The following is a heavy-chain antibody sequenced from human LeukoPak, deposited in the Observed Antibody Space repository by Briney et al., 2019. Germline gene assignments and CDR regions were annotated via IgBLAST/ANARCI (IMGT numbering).Heavy chain of an antibody. CDR2: ITGNGANT. V-gene: IGHV3-23*01. D-gene: IGHD3-10*01. J-gene: IGHJ5*02. CDR3: ARDRSGSYPNWFDP. CDR1: GFTFSSYG. Sequence: PGGSLRLSCAASGFTFSSYGMSWVRQAPGKGLEWVSAITGNGANTFYAGSVKGRFTISRDNSKNTMYLQMNSLRAEDTALYYCARDRSGSYPNWFDPWGQGTLVTVSS.